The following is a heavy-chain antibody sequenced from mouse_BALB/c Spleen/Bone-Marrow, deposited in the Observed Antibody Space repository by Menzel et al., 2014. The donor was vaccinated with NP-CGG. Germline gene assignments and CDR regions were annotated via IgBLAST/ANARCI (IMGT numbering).Heavy chain of an antibody. CDR2: ISSGGSYT. CDR3: ARDGYGSSD. CDR1: GFTFSTYA. D-gene: IGHD1-1*01. Sequence: EVHLVESGGVLVKPGGSLKLSCAASGFTFSTYAMSWVRQSPEKRLEWVAEISSGGSYTYYPDTVTGRFTISRDNAKSTLYLEMSSLRSEDTAMYYCARDGYGSSDWGQGTLVTVSA. V-gene: IGHV5-9-4*01. J-gene: IGHJ3*01.